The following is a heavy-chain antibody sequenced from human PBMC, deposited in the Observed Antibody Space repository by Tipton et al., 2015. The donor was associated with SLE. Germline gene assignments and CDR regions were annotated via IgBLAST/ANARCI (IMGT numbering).Heavy chain of an antibody. V-gene: IGHV4-39*07. CDR1: GGSISSSSYY. CDR2: IYYSGST. J-gene: IGHJ6*03. Sequence: TLSLTCTVSGGSISSSSYYWGWLRQPPGKGLEWIGSIYYSGSTYYNPSLKSRVTISIDTSKNHFSLKVNSVTAADTAVYYCARGYYYYMDVWGKGTTVTVSS. CDR3: ARGYYYYMDV.